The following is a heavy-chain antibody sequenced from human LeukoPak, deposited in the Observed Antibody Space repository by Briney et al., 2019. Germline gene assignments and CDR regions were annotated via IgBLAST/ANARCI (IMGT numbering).Heavy chain of an antibody. J-gene: IGHJ4*02. Sequence: SQTLSLTCTVSGGSLSSGSYYWGWIRQPPGKGLEWIGSIYHSGSTYYNPSLKSRVTISVDTSKNQFSLKLSSVTAADTAVYYCARRRSTSRKDFDYWGQGTLVTVSS. CDR1: GGSLSSGSYY. V-gene: IGHV4-39*07. CDR3: ARRRSTSRKDFDY. D-gene: IGHD3-3*01. CDR2: IYHSGST.